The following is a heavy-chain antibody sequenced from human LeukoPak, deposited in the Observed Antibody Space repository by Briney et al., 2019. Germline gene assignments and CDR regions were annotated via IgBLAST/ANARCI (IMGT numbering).Heavy chain of an antibody. D-gene: IGHD5-24*01. CDR1: GFTFSSSA. Sequence: GGSLRLSCAASGFTFSSSAMSWVRQAPGKGLEWVSTISGSDSSTHYADSVKGRFTISRDNSKNTLYLRMNSLRADDTAVYYCAKSGYNRFDYWGQGTLVTVPS. CDR2: ISGSDSST. V-gene: IGHV3-23*01. CDR3: AKSGYNRFDY. J-gene: IGHJ4*02.